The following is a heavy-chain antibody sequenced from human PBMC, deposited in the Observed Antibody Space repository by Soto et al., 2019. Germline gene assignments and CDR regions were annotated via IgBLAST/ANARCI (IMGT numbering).Heavy chain of an antibody. J-gene: IGHJ4*02. CDR2: IGAGGGGT. V-gene: IGHV3-23*01. Sequence: GGSLRLSCVASGFTLTNYVMSWVRQPPGKGLEWVSGIGAGGGGTYYADSVKGRFTISRDNSKNTLYLQMNSLRAEDTAVYYCAKGPEQLVHGVFDYWGQGTLVTVSS. D-gene: IGHD6-6*01. CDR1: GFTLTNYV. CDR3: AKGPEQLVHGVFDY.